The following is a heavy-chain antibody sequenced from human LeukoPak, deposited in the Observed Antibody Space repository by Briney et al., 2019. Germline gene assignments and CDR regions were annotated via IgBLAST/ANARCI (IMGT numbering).Heavy chain of an antibody. CDR2: ISYDGSDR. CDR3: AKIPLSGDYLDY. CDR1: GFIFSSSG. D-gene: IGHD4-17*01. V-gene: IGHV3-30*18. J-gene: IGHJ4*02. Sequence: GGSLRLSCAASGFIFSSSGMHWVRQAPGKGLEWVAVISYDGSDRYYADSVKGRFTISRDNSKNTLYLQMNSLRAEDTAVYYCAKIPLSGDYLDYWGQGTLVTVSS.